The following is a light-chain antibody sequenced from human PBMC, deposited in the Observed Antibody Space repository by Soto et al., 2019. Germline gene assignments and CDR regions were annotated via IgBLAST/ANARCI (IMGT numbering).Light chain of an antibody. CDR3: MQALQTPFT. CDR1: QSLLHSNGYKY. V-gene: IGKV2-28*01. J-gene: IGKJ3*01. Sequence: DIVMTQSPLSLPVTPGEPASISCRSSQSLLHSNGYKYLDWYLQKPGQSPQLLIYLGSNRASGVPDRFSGSGSGTDFTLKISRVEAEDVGVYHCMQALQTPFTFGPGTKVDIK. CDR2: LGS.